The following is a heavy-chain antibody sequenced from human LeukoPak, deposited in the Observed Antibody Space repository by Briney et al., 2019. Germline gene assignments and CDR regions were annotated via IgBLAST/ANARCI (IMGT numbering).Heavy chain of an antibody. CDR1: RFTFRSYA. CDR2: ISLDGHGK. CDR3: ARALGQLPPH. V-gene: IGHV3-30*04. D-gene: IGHD6-6*01. J-gene: IGHJ4*02. Sequence: GRSLRLSCAASRFTFRSYAMHWVRQAPGKGLEWVAVISLDGHGKYYADSVQGRFTISRDNSKNTLYLQMDSLRVEDTAVYYCARALGQLPPHWGQGTLVTVSA.